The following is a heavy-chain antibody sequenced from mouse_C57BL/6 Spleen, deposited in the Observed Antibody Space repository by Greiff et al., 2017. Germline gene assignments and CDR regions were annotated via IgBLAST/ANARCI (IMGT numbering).Heavy chain of an antibody. CDR2: ISDGGSYT. V-gene: IGHV5-4*03. J-gene: IGHJ3*01. Sequence: EVMLVESGGGLVKPGGSLKLSCAASGFTFSSYAMSWVRQTPEKRLEWVATISDGGSYTYYPDNVKGRFTISRDNAKNNLSLQMSHLKSEDTAMXYCARRDEYDCFAYWGQGTLVTVAA. CDR3: ARRDEYDCFAY. CDR1: GFTFSSYA. D-gene: IGHD2-4*01.